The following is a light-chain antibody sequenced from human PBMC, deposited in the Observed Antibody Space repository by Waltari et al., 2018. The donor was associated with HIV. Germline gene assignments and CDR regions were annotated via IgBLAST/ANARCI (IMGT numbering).Light chain of an antibody. J-gene: IGKJ1*01. Sequence: QLTQSLSSLSASIRDRITITCRSSQRINISLNWYQQKPGKAPKLLIYSASSLESGVPSRFSGSGSGTDFTLTISSLQPEDSATYYCQQSNSNPRTFGDGTKVEIK. CDR3: QQSNSNPRT. CDR2: SAS. V-gene: IGKV1-39*01. CDR1: QRINIS.